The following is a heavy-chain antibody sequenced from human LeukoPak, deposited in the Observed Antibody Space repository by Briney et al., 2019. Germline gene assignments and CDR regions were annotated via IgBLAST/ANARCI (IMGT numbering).Heavy chain of an antibody. CDR3: SRDSVSATYNWFDP. J-gene: IGHJ5*02. CDR2: INPNSGGT. CDR1: GYTFTGYY. D-gene: IGHD2-8*01. Sequence: ASVKVSCKASGYTFTGYYMHWVRQAPGQRLEWMGRINPNSGGTNYAQKFQGRVTMNRDTSISTAHMELSRLTSDDTAAYYLSRDSVSATYNWFDPWGQGTLVTVSS. V-gene: IGHV1-2*06.